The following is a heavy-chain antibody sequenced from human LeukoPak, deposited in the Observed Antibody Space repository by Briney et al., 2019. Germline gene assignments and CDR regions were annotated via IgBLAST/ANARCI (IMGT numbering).Heavy chain of an antibody. CDR1: GGSISSGRYY. CDR2: HYSNDNT. Sequence: PSETLSLTCSVSGGSISSGRYYWTWIRQPAGKGLEWIGRHYSNDNTNYDPSLESRVSISVDTSKSQFYLQLTSVTAADTAVYFCARGVVTDDYYMDVWGKGITVIDSS. V-gene: IGHV4-61*02. D-gene: IGHD2-21*02. J-gene: IGHJ6*03. CDR3: ARGVVTDDYYMDV.